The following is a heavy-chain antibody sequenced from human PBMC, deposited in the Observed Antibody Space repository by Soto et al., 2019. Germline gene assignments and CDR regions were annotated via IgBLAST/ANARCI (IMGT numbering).Heavy chain of an antibody. D-gene: IGHD4-4*01. Sequence: QITLKESGPMLVKPTETLTLTCTFSGFSLSTRRVGVGWIRQPPGKALEWLALIYWDDDKRYSPSLESRVTIPKDTSKNQVVLTLPNLDPVDTATYYCAHRPLPYSHYFDYWGQGALVTVSS. V-gene: IGHV2-5*02. J-gene: IGHJ4*02. CDR3: AHRPLPYSHYFDY. CDR2: IYWDDDK. CDR1: GFSLSTRRVG.